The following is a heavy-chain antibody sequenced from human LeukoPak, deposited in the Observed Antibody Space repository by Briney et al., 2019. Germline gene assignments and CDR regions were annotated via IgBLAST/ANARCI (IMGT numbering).Heavy chain of an antibody. J-gene: IGHJ5*02. Sequence: PGGSLRLSCAASGXTFSSYSVNWVRQAPGKGLEWVSYISSSSSTIYYADSVKGRFTISRDNAKNSLYLQMNSLRDEDTAVYYCARGPVYSYGFNWFDPWGQGTLVTVSS. D-gene: IGHD5-18*01. CDR2: ISSSSSTI. CDR1: GXTFSSYS. CDR3: ARGPVYSYGFNWFDP. V-gene: IGHV3-48*02.